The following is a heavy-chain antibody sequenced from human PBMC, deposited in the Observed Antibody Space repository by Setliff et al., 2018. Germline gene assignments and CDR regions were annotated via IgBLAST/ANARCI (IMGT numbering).Heavy chain of an antibody. CDR3: ARARYCSSTSCYYYYYMDV. V-gene: IGHV3-7*01. J-gene: IGHJ6*03. CDR1: GFTFSKAW. D-gene: IGHD2-2*01. CDR2: IQQDGSEK. Sequence: LRLSCAASGFTFSKAWMSWVRQAPGKGLEWVANIQQDGSEKYHVDSVMGRFTISRDNAKNTLYLQMNSLRAEDTAVYYCARARYCSSTSCYYYYYMDVWGKGTTVTVSS.